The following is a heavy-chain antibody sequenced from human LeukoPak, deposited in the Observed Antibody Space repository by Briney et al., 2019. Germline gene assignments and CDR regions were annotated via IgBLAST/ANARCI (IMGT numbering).Heavy chain of an antibody. CDR1: GYTFTSYD. CDR3: ARKVEDYYYYYMDV. V-gene: IGHV1-8*01. Sequence: ASVKVSCKASGYTFTSYDINWVRQATGQGLEWMGWMNPNSGNTGYAQKFQGRVTMTRNTSISTAYMELSSLRSEDTAVYYCARKVEDYYYYYMDVWGKGTTVTVSS. D-gene: IGHD1-26*01. CDR2: MNPNSGNT. J-gene: IGHJ6*03.